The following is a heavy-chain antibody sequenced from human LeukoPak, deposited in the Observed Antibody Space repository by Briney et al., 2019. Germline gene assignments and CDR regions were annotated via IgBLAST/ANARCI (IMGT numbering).Heavy chain of an antibody. Sequence: PGRSLRLSRAASGFTFSSYPMDWVRQAPGQGLEWVAAISYDGGNKLYADSVKGRSTISRDNSKNTLYLQMNSLRGEDTAVYYCARDPKNSTGWSLDYWGQGTLVTVSS. CDR1: GFTFSSYP. J-gene: IGHJ4*02. CDR2: ISYDGGNK. D-gene: IGHD6-19*01. CDR3: ARDPKNSTGWSLDY. V-gene: IGHV3-30-3*01.